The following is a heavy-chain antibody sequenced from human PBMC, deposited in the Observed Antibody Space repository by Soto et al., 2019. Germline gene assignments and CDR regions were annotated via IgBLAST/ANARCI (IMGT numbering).Heavy chain of an antibody. CDR1: GGTSSNFV. J-gene: IGHJ6*02. CDR3: ARPKRSGYDRGDSYYHTMDV. D-gene: IGHD3-3*01. V-gene: IGHV1-69*06. CDR2: ILPMFGAV. Sequence: QMRLVQSGAEVKNSGSSVKVSCKASGGTSSNFVITWVRQVPGQGLEWLGGILPMFGAVKYAQKFQDRLTITADRATNTHSMELGSLRSEDTAVYYCARPKRSGYDRGDSYYHTMDVWGHGTTVTVS.